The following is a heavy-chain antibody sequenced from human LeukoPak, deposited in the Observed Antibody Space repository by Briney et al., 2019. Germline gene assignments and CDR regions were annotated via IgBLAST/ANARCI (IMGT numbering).Heavy chain of an antibody. Sequence: PGGSLRLSCAASGSTVSSNYMSWVRQAPGKGLEWVSVIYSGGSTYYADSVKGRFTISRDNSKNTLYLQMNSLRAEDTAVYYCARDLGDYYGMDVWGQGTTVTVSS. J-gene: IGHJ6*02. CDR3: ARDLGDYYGMDV. CDR2: IYSGGST. V-gene: IGHV3-53*01. D-gene: IGHD3-16*01. CDR1: GSTVSSNY.